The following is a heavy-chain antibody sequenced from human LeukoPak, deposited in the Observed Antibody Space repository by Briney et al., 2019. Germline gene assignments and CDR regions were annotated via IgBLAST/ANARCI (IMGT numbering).Heavy chain of an antibody. CDR2: INPNSGGT. D-gene: IGHD3-22*01. CDR1: GYTFTGYY. CDR3: ARGSDYYDSSGYYIWNY. Sequence: ASVKVSCKASGYTFTGYYMHWVRQAPGQGLEWMGRINPNSGGTNYAQKFQGRVTITADESTSTAYMELSSLRSEDTAVYYCARGSDYYDSSGYYIWNYWGQGTLVTVSS. J-gene: IGHJ4*02. V-gene: IGHV1-2*06.